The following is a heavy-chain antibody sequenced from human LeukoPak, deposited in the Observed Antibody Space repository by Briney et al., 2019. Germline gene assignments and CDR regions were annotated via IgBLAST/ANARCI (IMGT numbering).Heavy chain of an antibody. CDR3: ARDIRTGTSYGMDV. J-gene: IGHJ6*02. Sequence: ASVKVSCKASGYKFTGYCIHWVRQAPGQGLEWMGCINPNSGGTTYAQKFQGRVTMTRDTSISTGYMELSRLRPDDTAVYYCARDIRTGTSYGMDVWGQGTTVTVSS. CDR1: GYKFTGYC. CDR2: INPNSGGT. D-gene: IGHD1-7*01. V-gene: IGHV1-2*02.